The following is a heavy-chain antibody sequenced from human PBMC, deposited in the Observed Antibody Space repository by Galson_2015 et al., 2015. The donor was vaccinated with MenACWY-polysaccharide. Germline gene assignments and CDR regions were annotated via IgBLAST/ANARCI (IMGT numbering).Heavy chain of an antibody. CDR3: ARLIVVVPAGYYYYGMDV. J-gene: IGHJ6*02. V-gene: IGHV1-3*01. D-gene: IGHD2-2*01. Sequence: NGNTKYSQKFQGRVTITRDTSASTAYMELSSLRSEDTAVYYCARLIVVVPAGYYYYGMDVWGQGTTVTVSS. CDR2: NGNT.